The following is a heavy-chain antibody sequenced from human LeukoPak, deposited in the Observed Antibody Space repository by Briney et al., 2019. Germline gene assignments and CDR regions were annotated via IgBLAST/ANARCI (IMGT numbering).Heavy chain of an antibody. Sequence: GGSLRLSCAASGFTFSGYAMHWVRQAPGKGLVWVPRIKSDGSITSYADSVMGRFTISRDNARNTLFLEMNSLRAEDSAVYYCARDGFLGPVTAYLDYWGQGTPVTVSS. J-gene: IGHJ4*02. D-gene: IGHD2-21*02. CDR2: IKSDGSIT. CDR1: GFTFSGYA. V-gene: IGHV3-74*01. CDR3: ARDGFLGPVTAYLDY.